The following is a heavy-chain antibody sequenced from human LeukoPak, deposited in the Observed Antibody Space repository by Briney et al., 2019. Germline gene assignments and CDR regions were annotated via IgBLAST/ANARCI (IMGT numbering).Heavy chain of an antibody. J-gene: IGHJ6*02. V-gene: IGHV4-59*12. CDR1: GDSISSYY. CDR3: ARDYGDYGYYYGMDV. CDR2: IYYSGST. D-gene: IGHD4-17*01. Sequence: SETLSLTCTVSGDSISSYYWSWLRQPPGKGLEWIGYIYYSGSTYYNPSLKSRVTISVDTSKNQFSLKLSSVTAADTAVYYCARDYGDYGYYYGMDVWGQGTTVTVSS.